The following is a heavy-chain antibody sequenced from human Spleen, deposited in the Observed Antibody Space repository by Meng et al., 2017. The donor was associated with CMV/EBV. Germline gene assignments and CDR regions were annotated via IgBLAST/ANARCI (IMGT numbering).Heavy chain of an antibody. CDR2: IRSSGTYI. J-gene: IGHJ6*02. D-gene: IGHD6-13*01. V-gene: IGHV3-21*01. CDR1: GFSFSTYD. Sequence: GESLKISCAASGFSFSTYDMHWVRQAPGKGLEWVSSIRSSGTYIYYADSVKGRFTISRDNAKNSLFLQMNSLGAEDTALYRCARGAAPRGLDVWGRGTRVTVSS. CDR3: ARGAAPRGLDV.